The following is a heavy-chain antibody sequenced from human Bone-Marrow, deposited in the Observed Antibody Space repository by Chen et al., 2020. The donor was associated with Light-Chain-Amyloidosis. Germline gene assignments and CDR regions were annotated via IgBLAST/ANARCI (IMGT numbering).Heavy chain of an antibody. D-gene: IGHD5-12*01. J-gene: IGHJ4*02. CDR3: ARRRDGYNFDH. V-gene: IGHV5-51*01. CDR2: IYPDDSDA. CDR1: GYTFPNYW. Sequence: EVQLEQSGPEVKKPGESLKISCQGSGYTFPNYWIGWVRQMPGKGLEWMGVIYPDDSDARYSPSFEGQVTISADKSITTAYLQWRSLKASDTAMYYCARRRDGYNFDHWGQGTLVTVSS.